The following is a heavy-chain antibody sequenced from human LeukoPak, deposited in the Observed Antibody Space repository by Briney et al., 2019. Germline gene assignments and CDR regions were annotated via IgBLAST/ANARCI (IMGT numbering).Heavy chain of an antibody. CDR1: GGSISSGGYY. V-gene: IGHV4-31*03. Sequence: SETLSLTCTVSGGSISSGGYYWSWIRQHPGKGLEWIGYIYYSGSTYYNPSLKSRVTISVDTSKSQFSLKLSSVTAADTAVYYCARATSAGDIWFDPWGQGTLVTVSS. D-gene: IGHD3-10*01. J-gene: IGHJ5*02. CDR3: ARATSAGDIWFDP. CDR2: IYYSGST.